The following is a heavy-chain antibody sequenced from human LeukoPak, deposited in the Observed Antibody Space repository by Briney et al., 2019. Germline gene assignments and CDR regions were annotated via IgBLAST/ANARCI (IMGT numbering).Heavy chain of an antibody. Sequence: GGSLRLSCAASGFTFNSYAMHWVRQAPGKGLERVAVIAYDGSNKYYADSVKGRFTISRDNSKNTLYLQMNSLRAEDTAVYYCARDGQWLVLWWFDPWGQGTLVTVSS. CDR1: GFTFNSYA. CDR2: IAYDGSNK. V-gene: IGHV3-30*04. J-gene: IGHJ5*02. CDR3: ARDGQWLVLWWFDP. D-gene: IGHD6-19*01.